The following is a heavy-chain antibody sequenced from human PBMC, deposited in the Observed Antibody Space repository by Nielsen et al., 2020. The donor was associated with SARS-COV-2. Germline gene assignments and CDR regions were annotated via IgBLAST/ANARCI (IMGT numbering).Heavy chain of an antibody. V-gene: IGHV3-23*01. CDR3: ARDPGVAVGEDGFDI. J-gene: IGHJ3*02. CDR2: IKRSGGST. Sequence: GESLKISCAASGFTFDNYAMTWVRQAPGKGLEWVSVIKRSGGSTYYADSVKGRFTISRDNAQNSLSLKMNSLTAEDTGVYYCARDPGVAVGEDGFDIWGQGTMVTVSS. CDR1: GFTFDNYA. D-gene: IGHD2-15*01.